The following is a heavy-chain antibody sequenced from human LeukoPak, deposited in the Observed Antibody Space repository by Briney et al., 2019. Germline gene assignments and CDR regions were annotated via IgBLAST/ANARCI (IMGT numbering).Heavy chain of an antibody. Sequence: GGSLRLSCAASGLTFSSYSMNWVRQAPGKGLEWVSSISSSSSYIYYADSVKGRFTISRDNAKNSLYLQMNSLRAEDTAVYYCARGSGSSDDAFDIWGQGTMVTVSS. J-gene: IGHJ3*02. V-gene: IGHV3-21*01. CDR1: GLTFSSYS. D-gene: IGHD1-26*01. CDR3: ARGSGSSDDAFDI. CDR2: ISSSSSYI.